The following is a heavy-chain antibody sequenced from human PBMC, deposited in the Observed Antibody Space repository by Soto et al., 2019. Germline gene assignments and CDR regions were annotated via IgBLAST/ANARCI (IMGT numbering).Heavy chain of an antibody. CDR2: ISYDGSNK. CDR3: VNLGVRLDDSSGYRDY. D-gene: IGHD3-22*01. CDR1: GFTFSSYG. Sequence: GGSLRLSCAASGFTFSSYGMHWVRQAPGKGLEWVAVISYDGSNKYYADSVKGRFTISRDNSKNTLYLQMNSLRAEDTAVYYCVNLGVRLDDSSGYRDYWGQGTLVTVSS. V-gene: IGHV3-30*18. J-gene: IGHJ4*02.